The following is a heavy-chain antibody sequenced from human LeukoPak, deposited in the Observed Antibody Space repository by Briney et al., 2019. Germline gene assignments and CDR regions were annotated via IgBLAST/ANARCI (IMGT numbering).Heavy chain of an antibody. CDR3: ARGRTIAGYYA. CDR2: ISSSSSYI. CDR1: GSTFSSYS. V-gene: IGHV3-21*01. Sequence: GGSLRLSCAASGSTFSSYSMNWVRQAPGKGLEWVSSISSSSSYIYYADSVKGRFTISRDNAKNSLYLQMNSLRAEDTAVYYCARGRTIAGYYAWGQGTLVTVSS. J-gene: IGHJ5*02. D-gene: IGHD3-22*01.